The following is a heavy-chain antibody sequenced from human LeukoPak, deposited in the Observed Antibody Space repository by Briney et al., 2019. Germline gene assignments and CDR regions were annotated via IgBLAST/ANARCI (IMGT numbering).Heavy chain of an antibody. CDR3: ARLGLWVDFDY. J-gene: IGHJ4*02. V-gene: IGHV4-59*08. CDR2: IYYSGST. Sequence: SPTLSLTCTVSGGSISSYYWSWIRQPPGKGLEWIGYIYYSGSTNYNPSLKSRVTISVDTSKNQFSLKLSSVTAADTAVYYCARLGLWVDFDYWGQGTLVTVSS. CDR1: GGSISSYY. D-gene: IGHD5-18*01.